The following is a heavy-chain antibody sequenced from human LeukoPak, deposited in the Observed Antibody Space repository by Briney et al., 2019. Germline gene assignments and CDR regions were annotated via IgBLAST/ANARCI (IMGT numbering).Heavy chain of an antibody. D-gene: IGHD3-9*01. CDR2: IFHSGST. Sequence: SETLSLTCSVSGYSISRGYYWGWIRQPPGKGLEWIGSIFHSGSTYYNPSLKSRVTISVDTSKNQFSLKLSSVTAADTAVYYCARRGAYYDILTGYRRNDAFDIWGQGTMVTVSS. V-gene: IGHV4-38-2*01. CDR3: ARRGAYYDILTGYRRNDAFDI. J-gene: IGHJ3*02. CDR1: GYSISRGYY.